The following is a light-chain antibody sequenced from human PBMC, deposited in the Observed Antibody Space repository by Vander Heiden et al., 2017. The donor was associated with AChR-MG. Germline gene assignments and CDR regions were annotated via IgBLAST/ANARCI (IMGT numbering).Light chain of an antibody. CDR1: SSNIGSNY. V-gene: IGLV1-47*01. Sequence: QSVLTQPPSASGTPGQRVTISCSGSSSNIGSNYVYWYQQRPGTAPKLLIYRNNHRPSGVPDRFSGSKSGTSASLAISGRRSEDEADYYCAAWDDSLSGWVFGGGTKLTVL. CDR2: RNN. J-gene: IGLJ3*02. CDR3: AAWDDSLSGWV.